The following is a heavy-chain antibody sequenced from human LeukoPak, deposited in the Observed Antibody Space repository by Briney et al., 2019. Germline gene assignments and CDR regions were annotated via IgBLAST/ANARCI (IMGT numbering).Heavy chain of an antibody. CDR2: ISGSGGST. D-gene: IGHD6-19*01. CDR3: AKDPGYSSGWKDAFDI. V-gene: IGHV3-23*01. J-gene: IGHJ3*02. Sequence: GGSLRPSCAASGFTFSSYAMSWVRQAPGKGLEWVSAISGSGGSTYYADSVKGRFTISRDNSKNTLYLQMNSLRAEDTAVYYCAKDPGYSSGWKDAFDIWGQGTMVTVSS. CDR1: GFTFSSYA.